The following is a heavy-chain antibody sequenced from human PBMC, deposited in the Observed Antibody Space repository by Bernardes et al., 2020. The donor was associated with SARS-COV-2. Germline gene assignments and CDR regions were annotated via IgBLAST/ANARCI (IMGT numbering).Heavy chain of an antibody. CDR1: GFTVSSNY. CDR2: IYSGGST. Sequence: GRSLRVSCAASGFTVSSNYMSWVRQAPGKGLEWVSVIYSGGSTYYADSVKGRVTISRDNSKSTLYLQMNSLRAEDTAVYYCAKESGRGNYYGSDFDYWGQGTLVTVSS. CDR3: AKESGRGNYYGSDFDY. J-gene: IGHJ4*02. D-gene: IGHD3-10*01. V-gene: IGHV3-53*01.